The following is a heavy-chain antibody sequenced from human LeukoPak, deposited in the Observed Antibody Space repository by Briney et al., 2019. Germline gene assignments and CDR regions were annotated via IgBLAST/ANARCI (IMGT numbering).Heavy chain of an antibody. D-gene: IGHD3-22*01. CDR3: AKVFGYYDSSGYYYDGAFDI. Sequence: GGSLRLSCAVSGYTFSSYSMKWVRQAPGKGLEWVLSIRSSSSYIYYADSVKGRFTISRDNAKNSLYLQMNSLRAEDTAVYYCAKVFGYYDSSGYYYDGAFDIWGLGTMVTVSS. CDR1: GYTFSSYS. V-gene: IGHV3-21*01. J-gene: IGHJ3*02. CDR2: IRSSSSYI.